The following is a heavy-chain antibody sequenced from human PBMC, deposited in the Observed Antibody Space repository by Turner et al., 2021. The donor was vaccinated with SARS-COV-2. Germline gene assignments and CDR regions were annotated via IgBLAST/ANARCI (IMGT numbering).Heavy chain of an antibody. D-gene: IGHD3-16*01. Sequence: ELQLVESGGGLVQAGGSLRLSCTASGFNFRDHYMDWVGQAPGKGRGWVGGSRTARTVYTTENAASVKGRCTFSRDDSSNSLYIQMKSLTTEDTAVYYCARDGGGSAEDAFDIWGQGTMVTVSS. CDR1: GFNFRDHY. CDR3: ARDGGGSAEDAFDI. J-gene: IGHJ3*02. CDR2: SRTARTVYTT. V-gene: IGHV3-72*01.